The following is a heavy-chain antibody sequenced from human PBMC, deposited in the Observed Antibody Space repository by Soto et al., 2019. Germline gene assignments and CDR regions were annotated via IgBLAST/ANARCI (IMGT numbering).Heavy chain of an antibody. D-gene: IGHD6-19*01. CDR1: GFTFSGFW. V-gene: IGHV3-74*01. J-gene: IGHJ4*02. CDR3: VRDGWAVAEN. Sequence: EVQLVESGGGSVQPGGSLRLSCASSGFTFSGFWMHWVRQGPGMGLVWDSGIKSDGTNTAYADSVRGRFTISRDNAKDTLYLQMNSLRAEDTAVYYCVRDGWAVAENWGQGTLVTVSS. CDR2: IKSDGTNT.